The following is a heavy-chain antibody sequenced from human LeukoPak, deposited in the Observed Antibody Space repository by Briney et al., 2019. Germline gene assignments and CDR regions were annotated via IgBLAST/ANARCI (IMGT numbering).Heavy chain of an antibody. V-gene: IGHV4-59*12. CDR2: IYYSVSP. J-gene: IGHJ5*02. CDR1: GGSITSYY. Sequence: TLSLTCSVYGGSITSYYCSWVRQPPGELLEWIGYIYYSVSPYYNTSLKSGVTISVDTSKNQFSLKLSSVTAADMAVYYCARGRGEGRGIAMIRGVRAPSYNWFDPWGHGTLVTVSS. D-gene: IGHD3-10*01. CDR3: ARGRGEGRGIAMIRGVRAPSYNWFDP.